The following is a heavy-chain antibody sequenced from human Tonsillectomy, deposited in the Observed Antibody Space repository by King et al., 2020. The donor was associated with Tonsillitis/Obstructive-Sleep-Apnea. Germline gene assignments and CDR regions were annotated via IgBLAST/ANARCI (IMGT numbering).Heavy chain of an antibody. CDR1: GFVFSSFE. Sequence: VQLVESGGGLLQPGGSLRLSCAASGFVFSSFEMNWVRQAPGKGLEWLSYISARGSTIYYADSVKGRFTISRDNAKNSLFLQMNSLRAEDTAVYYCAREMGIATTGYFDYWGQGTLVTVSS. CDR2: ISARGSTI. J-gene: IGHJ4*02. CDR3: AREMGIATTGYFDY. D-gene: IGHD6-13*01. V-gene: IGHV3-48*03.